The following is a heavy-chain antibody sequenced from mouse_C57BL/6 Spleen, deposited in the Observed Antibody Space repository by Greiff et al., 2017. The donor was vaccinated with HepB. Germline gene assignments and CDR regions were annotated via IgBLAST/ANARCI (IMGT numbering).Heavy chain of an antibody. D-gene: IGHD2-5*01. J-gene: IGHJ4*01. CDR3: ARAYSNYLYYYAMDY. V-gene: IGHV1-61*01. Sequence: VQLQQPGAELVRPGSSVKLSCKASGYTFTSYWMDWVKQRPGQGLEWIGNIYPSDSETHYNQKFKDKATLTVDKSSSTAYMQLSSLTSEDSAVYYCARAYSNYLYYYAMDYWGQGTSVTVSS. CDR1: GYTFTSYW. CDR2: IYPSDSET.